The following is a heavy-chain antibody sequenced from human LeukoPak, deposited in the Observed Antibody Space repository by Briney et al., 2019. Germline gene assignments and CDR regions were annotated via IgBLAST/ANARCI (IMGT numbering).Heavy chain of an antibody. CDR3: ATSSVWGGAFNI. CDR1: GFTFSSYW. CDR2: CDSDGSGT. Sequence: GGSLRLSCAASGFTFSSYWMYWVRQAPGKGLMWVSRCDSDGSGTTYVDSVKGRLTVSRDNAKNTLYLQMSSLRAEDTAVYYCATSSVWGGAFNIWGQGTMVTVSS. D-gene: IGHD3-16*01. V-gene: IGHV3-74*01. J-gene: IGHJ3*02.